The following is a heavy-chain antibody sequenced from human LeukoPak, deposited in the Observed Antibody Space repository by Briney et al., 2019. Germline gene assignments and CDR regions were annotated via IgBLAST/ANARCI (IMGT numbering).Heavy chain of an antibody. CDR3: AKESRSMVRGPDY. J-gene: IGHJ4*02. CDR2: ISYDGSNK. Sequence: GGSLRLSCAASGFTFSSYGMHWVRQAPGKGLEWVAVISYDGSNKYYADSVKGRFTISRDNSKNTLYLQMNSLRAEDTAVYYCAKESRSMVRGPDYWGQGTLVTVSS. D-gene: IGHD3-10*01. CDR1: GFTFSSYG. V-gene: IGHV3-30*18.